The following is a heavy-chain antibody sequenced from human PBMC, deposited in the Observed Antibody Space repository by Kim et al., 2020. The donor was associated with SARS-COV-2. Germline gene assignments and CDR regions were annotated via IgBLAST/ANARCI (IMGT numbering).Heavy chain of an antibody. CDR2: ISGSGGST. Sequence: GGSLRLSCAASGFTFSNYAMTWVRQAPGKGLEWVSAISGSGGSTYYADSVKGRFTISRDNSKNTLYLQMNSLRAEDTAVYYCAKREYYYGSGSYPLHPWGQGTLVTVSS. V-gene: IGHV3-23*01. J-gene: IGHJ4*02. CDR1: GFTFSNYA. D-gene: IGHD3-10*01. CDR3: AKREYYYGSGSYPLHP.